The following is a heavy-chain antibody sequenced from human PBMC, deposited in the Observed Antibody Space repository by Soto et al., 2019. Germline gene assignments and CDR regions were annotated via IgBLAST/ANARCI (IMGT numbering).Heavy chain of an antibody. CDR3: ATRHIYYYSFED. CDR2: IYPLDSNI. CDR1: GYSFHSYW. J-gene: IGHJ6*02. Sequence: EEPLKIYCKGSGYSFHSYWIGWVRQMPGNGLEWMGIIYPLDSNIKYSPSFEGQVTISADNSISTAYLHWSSLQASDTAIYFCATRHIYYYSFEDWGQVTTVTV. V-gene: IGHV5-51*01. D-gene: IGHD3-22*01.